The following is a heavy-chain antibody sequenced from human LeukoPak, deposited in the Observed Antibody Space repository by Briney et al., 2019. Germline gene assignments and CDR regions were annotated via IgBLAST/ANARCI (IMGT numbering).Heavy chain of an antibody. CDR3: ARDIRGYSYGYVPYYYYGMDV. CDR2: INSDRYRNTI. CDR1: GFTLSSYS. Sequence: GGSLRLSCAASGFTLSSYSMNWVRQAPGKGLEWISYINSDRYRNTIYCADTVKGRFTISRDNAKSSLYLQLNSLRDEDTAIYYCARDIRGYSYGYVPYYYYGMDVWGQGTTVTVSS. D-gene: IGHD5-18*01. V-gene: IGHV3-48*02. J-gene: IGHJ6*02.